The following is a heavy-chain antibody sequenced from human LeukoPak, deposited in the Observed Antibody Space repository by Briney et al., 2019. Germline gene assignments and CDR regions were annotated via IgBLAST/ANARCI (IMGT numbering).Heavy chain of an antibody. CDR1: GGSFSGYY. V-gene: IGHV4-34*01. CDR3: AMSGYSYGLVFDY. Sequence: SETLSLTCAVYGGSFSGYYWSWIRQPPGKGLEWIGEINHSGSTNYNPSLKSRVTISVDTSKNQFSLKLSSVTAADTAVYYCAMSGYSYGLVFDYWGQGTLVTVSS. CDR2: INHSGST. D-gene: IGHD5-18*01. J-gene: IGHJ4*02.